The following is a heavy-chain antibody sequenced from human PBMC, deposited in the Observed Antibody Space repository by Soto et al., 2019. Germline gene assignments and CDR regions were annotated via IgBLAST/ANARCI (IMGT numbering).Heavy chain of an antibody. Sequence: GGSLSLSCASSGCIFRIYGMHWVGQTPGEGLKWVAIISYDATNKNYAASVKGRVTISSDNSKNTLYLQMDSLRTEDTAVYYCVKQAHAGWRFFDSWGQGILVTVSS. D-gene: IGHD6-19*01. CDR3: VKQAHAGWRFFDS. CDR1: GCIFRIYG. V-gene: IGHV3-30*18. CDR2: ISYDATNK. J-gene: IGHJ4*02.